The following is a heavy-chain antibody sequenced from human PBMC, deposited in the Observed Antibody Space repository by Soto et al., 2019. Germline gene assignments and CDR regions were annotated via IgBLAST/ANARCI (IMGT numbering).Heavy chain of an antibody. Sequence: SETLSLTCAFYGGSFSDFYWTWVRQAPEKGLEWIGEINHSGSTNYNPSLESRVTISVDTSMNQLSLKLSSVTAAGTAVYYCAGGGRIVEGRWTIVDWVGGTLVTV. CDR3: AGGGRIVEGRWTIVD. V-gene: IGHV4-34*01. D-gene: IGHD1-26*01. CDR2: INHSGST. CDR1: GGSFSDFY. J-gene: IGHJ4*02.